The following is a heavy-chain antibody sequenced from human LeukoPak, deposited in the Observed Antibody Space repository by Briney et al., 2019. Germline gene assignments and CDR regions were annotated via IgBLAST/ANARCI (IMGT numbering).Heavy chain of an antibody. CDR2: MNPNSGNT. Sequence: ASVKVSCKASGCTFTSYDINWVRQATGQGLEWMGWMNPNSGNTGYAQKFQGRVTMTRNTSISTAYMELSSLRSEDTAVYYCARAQGYCSSTSCTTNWFDPWGQGTLVTVSS. CDR1: GCTFTSYD. J-gene: IGHJ5*02. V-gene: IGHV1-8*01. D-gene: IGHD2-2*01. CDR3: ARAQGYCSSTSCTTNWFDP.